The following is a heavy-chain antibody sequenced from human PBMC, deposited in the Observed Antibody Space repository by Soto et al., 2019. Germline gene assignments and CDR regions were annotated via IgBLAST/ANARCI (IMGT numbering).Heavy chain of an antibody. V-gene: IGHV3-74*01. Sequence: PGGSLRLSCAASGFTFSSYWMHWVRQAPGKGLVWVSRINSDGSSTSYADSVKGRFTISRDNAKNTLYLQMNSLRAEDTAVYYCARGRYCSGGSCFAETFDPWGQGTPVPVYS. CDR2: INSDGSST. CDR3: ARGRYCSGGSCFAETFDP. CDR1: GFTFSSYW. J-gene: IGHJ5*02. D-gene: IGHD2-15*01.